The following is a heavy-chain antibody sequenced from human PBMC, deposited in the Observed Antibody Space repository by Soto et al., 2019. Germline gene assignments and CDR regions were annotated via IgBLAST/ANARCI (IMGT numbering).Heavy chain of an antibody. J-gene: IGHJ3*02. CDR3: ARDRLAYCGGDCYSDAFDI. D-gene: IGHD2-21*01. CDR1: GYTFTGYY. CDR2: INPNSGGT. V-gene: IGHV1-2*04. Sequence: ASVKVSCKASGYTFTGYYMHWVRQAPGQGLEWMGWINPNSGGTNYAQKFQGWVTMTRGTSISTAYMELSRLRSDDTAVYYCARDRLAYCGGDCYSDAFDIWGQGTMVTVSS.